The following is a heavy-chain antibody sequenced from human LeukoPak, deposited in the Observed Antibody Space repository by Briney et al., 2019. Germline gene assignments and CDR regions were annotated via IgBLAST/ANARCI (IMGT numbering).Heavy chain of an antibody. V-gene: IGHV3-30*02. CDR2: IRYDGSNK. D-gene: IGHD3-9*01. CDR1: GITFSNYG. CDR3: ANVYYAILTGRFDY. J-gene: IGHJ4*02. Sequence: QTGGSLTLSCVVSGITFSNYGMHWVRQAPGKGLEWVAFIRYDGSNKYYADSVKGRFTISRDNSKNTLYLQMSSLRAEDTAVYYCANVYYAILTGRFDYWGQGTLVTVSS.